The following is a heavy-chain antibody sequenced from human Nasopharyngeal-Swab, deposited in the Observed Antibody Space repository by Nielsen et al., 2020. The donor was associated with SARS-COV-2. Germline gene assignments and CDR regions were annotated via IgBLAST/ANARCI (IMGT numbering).Heavy chain of an antibody. CDR2: ISGDGGST. V-gene: IGHV3-43*02. D-gene: IGHD6-19*01. CDR1: GFTFDDYA. CDR3: ATTVAAPTLDY. Sequence: GGSLRLSCAASGFTFDDYAMHWVRQAPGKGLEWVSLISGDGGSTYYADSVKGRFTISRDNSKNSLYLQMNSLRTEYTALYYCATTVAAPTLDYWGQGTLVTVSS. J-gene: IGHJ4*02.